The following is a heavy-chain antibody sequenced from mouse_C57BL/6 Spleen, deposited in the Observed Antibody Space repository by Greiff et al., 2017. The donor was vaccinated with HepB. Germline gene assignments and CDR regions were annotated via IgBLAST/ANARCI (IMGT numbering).Heavy chain of an antibody. CDR1: GFTFSDYG. J-gene: IGHJ2*01. V-gene: IGHV5-17*01. D-gene: IGHD3-2*02. CDR2: ISSGSSTI. CDR3: ARRTAQATALDY. Sequence: EVKVEESGGGLVKPGGSLKLSCAASGFTFSDYGMHWVRQAPEKGLEWVAYISSGSSTIYYADTVKGRFTISRDNAKNTLFLQMTSLRSEDTAMYYCARRTAQATALDYWGQGTTLTVSS.